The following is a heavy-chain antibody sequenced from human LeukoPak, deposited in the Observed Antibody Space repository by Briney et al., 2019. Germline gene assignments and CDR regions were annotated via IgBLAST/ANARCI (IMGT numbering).Heavy chain of an antibody. V-gene: IGHV4-38-2*01. J-gene: IGHJ1*01. CDR3: ASPGGADAIEYFHH. Sequence: SETLSLTCGVSGSSISSGHYWGWIRQPPGKGLEWSGSIYQSGSTYYNPSLKSRVTVSLDTSKNQFSLRLSSVTAADTAVYYCASPGGADAIEYFHHWGQGTLVTVSS. D-gene: IGHD1-26*01. CDR1: GSSISSGHY. CDR2: IYQSGST.